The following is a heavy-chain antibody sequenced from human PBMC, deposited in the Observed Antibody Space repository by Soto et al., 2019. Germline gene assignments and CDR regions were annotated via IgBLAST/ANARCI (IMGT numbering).Heavy chain of an antibody. CDR1: GGSISSSSYY. D-gene: IGHD6-13*01. Sequence: SETLSLTCTVSGGSISSSSYYWGWIRQPPGKGLEWIGSIYYSGSTYYNPSLKSRVTISVDTSKNQFSLKLSSVTAADTAVYYCARRPPVAAAGTGFWIERSPLDYWGQGTLVTVSS. V-gene: IGHV4-39*01. CDR3: ARRPPVAAAGTGFWIERSPLDY. CDR2: IYYSGST. J-gene: IGHJ4*02.